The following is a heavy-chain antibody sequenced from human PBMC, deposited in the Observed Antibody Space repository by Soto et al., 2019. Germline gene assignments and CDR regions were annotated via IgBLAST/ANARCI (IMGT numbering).Heavy chain of an antibody. CDR3: ANYSHLGAKSADFDN. CDR2: ISYSGST. V-gene: IGHV4-59*01. D-gene: IGHD2-21*01. Sequence: SETLSLTCTVCDICIGDYYFNWIRQPPGKGLEGIGYISYSGSTNYNPSLKSRVTISLDTSKDQFSLKLSYVTAADTAVYFCANYSHLGAKSADFDNWGQGTLVTVSS. J-gene: IGHJ4*02. CDR1: DICIGDYY.